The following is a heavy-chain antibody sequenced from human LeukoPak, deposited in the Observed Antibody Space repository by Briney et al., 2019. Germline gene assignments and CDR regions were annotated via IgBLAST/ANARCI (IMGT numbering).Heavy chain of an antibody. CDR3: ARGPNYSSSRRPFDY. CDR2: IYSGGST. Sequence: GGSLRLSCAASGFTVSSNYMSWVRRAPGKGLEWVSVIYSGGSTYYADSVKGRFTISRHNSKNTLYLQMNSLRAEDTAVYYCARGPNYSSSRRPFDYWGQGTLVTVSS. J-gene: IGHJ4*02. CDR1: GFTVSSNY. V-gene: IGHV3-53*04. D-gene: IGHD6-13*01.